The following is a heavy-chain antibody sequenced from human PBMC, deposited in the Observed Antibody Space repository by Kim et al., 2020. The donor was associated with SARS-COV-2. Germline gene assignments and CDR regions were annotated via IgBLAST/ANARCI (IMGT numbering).Heavy chain of an antibody. CDR1: GFTVSSNY. CDR2: IYSGGST. CDR3: ARDLPVRGVSN. D-gene: IGHD3-10*01. J-gene: IGHJ4*02. V-gene: IGHV3-53*01. Sequence: GGSLRLSCAASGFTVSSNYMSWVRQAPGKGLEWVSVIYSGGSTYYADSVKGRFTISRDNSKNTLYLQMNSLRAEDTAVYYCARDLPVRGVSNWGQGTLVTVSS.